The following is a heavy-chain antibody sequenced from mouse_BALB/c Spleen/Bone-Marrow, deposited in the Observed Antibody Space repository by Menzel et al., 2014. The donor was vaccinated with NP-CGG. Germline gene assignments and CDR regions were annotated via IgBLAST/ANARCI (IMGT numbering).Heavy chain of an antibody. Sequence: VQLQQSGAELVMPGASVKMSCKASGYTFTDYWMHWVKQRPGQGLEWIGAIDTSDSYTSYNQKFKGKATLTVDESSSTAYMQLCSLTSEDSAVYYCARGDWDDAYWGQGTLVTVSA. CDR3: ARGDWDDAY. V-gene: IGHV1-69*01. D-gene: IGHD4-1*01. J-gene: IGHJ3*01. CDR2: IDTSDSYT. CDR1: GYTFTDYW.